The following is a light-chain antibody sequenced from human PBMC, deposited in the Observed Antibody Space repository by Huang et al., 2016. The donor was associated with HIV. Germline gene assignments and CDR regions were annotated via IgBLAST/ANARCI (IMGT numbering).Light chain of an antibody. CDR2: WAS. Sequence: DIVMTQSPDSLAVSLSERATINCKSSQSVLDNSNNKNGVAWFQQKPGHPPKLLSYWASSRESGVPDRFSGGGSGTDFTLTISSLQAEDVAVYYCNQYYNTPYTFGQGTKLEIK. J-gene: IGKJ2*01. CDR3: NQYYNTPYT. CDR1: QSVLDNSNNKNG. V-gene: IGKV4-1*01.